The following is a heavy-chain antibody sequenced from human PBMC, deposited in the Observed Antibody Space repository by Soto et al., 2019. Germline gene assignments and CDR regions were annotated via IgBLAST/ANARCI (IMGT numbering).Heavy chain of an antibody. J-gene: IGHJ5*02. V-gene: IGHV1-69*01. D-gene: IGHD2-15*01. CDR2: IIPIFGTA. CDR3: AREPEYCSGVSRYDYGGWFDP. CDR1: GGTFSSYA. Sequence: QVQLVQSGAEVKKPGSSVKVSCKASGGTFSSYAIRWVRQAPGQGLEWMGGIIPIFGTANYAQKFQGRVTITADESTSTAYMELSSLRSEDTAVYYCAREPEYCSGVSRYDYGGWFDPWGQGTLVTVSS.